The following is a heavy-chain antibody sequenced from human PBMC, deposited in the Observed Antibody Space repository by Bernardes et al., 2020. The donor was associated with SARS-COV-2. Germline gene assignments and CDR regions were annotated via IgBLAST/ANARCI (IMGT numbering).Heavy chain of an antibody. CDR1: GFTSSDYW. Sequence: GGSLRLSCVVSGFTSSDYWMNWVRQAPGKGLEWVAIIKQDESERYYVDSVKGRFTISRDNARNSVYLQMNSLRAEDTAVYYCGEGVGWEGLNYRGQGTLVTVSS. CDR3: GEGVGWEGLNY. V-gene: IGHV3-7*03. D-gene: IGHD1-26*01. CDR2: IKQDESER. J-gene: IGHJ4*02.